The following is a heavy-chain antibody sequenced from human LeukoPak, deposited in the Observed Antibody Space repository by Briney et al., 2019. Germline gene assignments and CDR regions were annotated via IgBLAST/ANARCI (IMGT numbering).Heavy chain of an antibody. CDR2: IIPIFGTA. CDR1: GGTFSSYA. D-gene: IGHD5-24*01. V-gene: IGHV1-69*05. Sequence: ASVKVSCKASGGTFSSYAISWVQQAPGQGLEWMGGIIPIFGTANYAQKFQGRVTITTDESTSTAYMELSSLRSEDTAVYYCARGSAGWLQSNSFDYWGQGTLVTVSS. CDR3: ARGSAGWLQSNSFDY. J-gene: IGHJ4*02.